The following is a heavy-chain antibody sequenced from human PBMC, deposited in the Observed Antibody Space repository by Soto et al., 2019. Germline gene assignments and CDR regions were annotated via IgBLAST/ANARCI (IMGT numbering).Heavy chain of an antibody. CDR3: ARERPDGARLDP. V-gene: IGHV4-30-4*01. CDR2: IYYSGST. CDR1: GGSISSGDYY. D-gene: IGHD6-6*01. Sequence: QVQLQESGPGLVKPSQTLSLTCTVSGGSISSGDYYWSWIRQPPGKGLEWIGYIYYSGSTHYNPSLKSRVTTSVDTSTNQFSLKLSSVTAADTAVYYCARERPDGARLDPWGQGTLVTVSS. J-gene: IGHJ5*02.